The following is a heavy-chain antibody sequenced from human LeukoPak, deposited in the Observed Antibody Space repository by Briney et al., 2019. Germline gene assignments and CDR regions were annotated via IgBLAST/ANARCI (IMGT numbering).Heavy chain of an antibody. Sequence: SVKVSCKASGGTFSSYAISWVRQAPGQGLEWMGGIIPIFGTANYAQEFQGRVTITADESTSTAYMELSSLRSEDTAVYYCARGYYDSSGYYLSYWGQGTLVTVSS. CDR3: ARGYYDSSGYYLSY. J-gene: IGHJ4*02. V-gene: IGHV1-69*13. CDR1: GGTFSSYA. CDR2: IIPIFGTA. D-gene: IGHD3-22*01.